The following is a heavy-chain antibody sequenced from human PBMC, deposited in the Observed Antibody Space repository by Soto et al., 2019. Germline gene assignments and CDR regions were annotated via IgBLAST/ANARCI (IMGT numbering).Heavy chain of an antibody. D-gene: IGHD3-10*01. CDR2: IYYSGST. Sequence: SSETLSLTCTVSGGSISSGGYYWSWIRQHPGKGLEWIGYIYYSGSTYYIPSLKSRVTISVDTSKNQFSLKLSSVTAADTAVYYCARGRESPSFFDYWGQGTRVTVSS. V-gene: IGHV4-31*03. J-gene: IGHJ4*02. CDR1: GGSISSGGYY. CDR3: ARGRESPSFFDY.